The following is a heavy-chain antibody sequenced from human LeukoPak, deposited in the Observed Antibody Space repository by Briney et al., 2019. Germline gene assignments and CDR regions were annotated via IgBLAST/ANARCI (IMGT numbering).Heavy chain of an antibody. V-gene: IGHV3-30-3*01. CDR3: AREADSSGWPFDS. CDR1: GFTFSSYA. J-gene: IGHJ4*02. Sequence: GGSLRLSCAASGFTFSSYAMHWVRQAPGKGLEWVAIISYDGSNKYYADSVKGRFTISRDNSKNTLSLQMNSLRAEDTAVYYCAREADSSGWPFDSWGQGTLVTVSS. CDR2: ISYDGSNK. D-gene: IGHD6-19*01.